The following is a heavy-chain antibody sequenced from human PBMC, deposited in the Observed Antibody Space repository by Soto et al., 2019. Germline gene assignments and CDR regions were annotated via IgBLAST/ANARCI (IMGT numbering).Heavy chain of an antibody. Sequence: SETLSLTCTVSSASISSSSYTWGWIRKPPGKGLEWIGSIYYSGTTYYNPSLNSRVAVSVDTSKNQFSLKVTSVTAADTAVYYCARLHGYCISSSCHGHYAMDVWGQGTTVTVSS. D-gene: IGHD2-2*01. V-gene: IGHV4-39*01. CDR2: IYYSGTT. CDR3: ARLHGYCISSSCHGHYAMDV. CDR1: SASISSSSYT. J-gene: IGHJ6*02.